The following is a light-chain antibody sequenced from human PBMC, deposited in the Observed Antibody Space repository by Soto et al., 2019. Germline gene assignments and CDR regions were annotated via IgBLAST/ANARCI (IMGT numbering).Light chain of an antibody. V-gene: IGLV2-8*01. CDR1: ASDIGRYNY. CDR2: EVI. CDR3: SSYSGTNNYV. J-gene: IGLJ1*01. Sequence: QSALTQPPSASGSPGQSVTISCIGTASDIGRYNYVSWYQHHPGKAPKLIIYEVIKRPSGVPDRFSDSKSGNTASLTVSGLQAEDEADYYCSSYSGTNNYVFGTGTKVTVL.